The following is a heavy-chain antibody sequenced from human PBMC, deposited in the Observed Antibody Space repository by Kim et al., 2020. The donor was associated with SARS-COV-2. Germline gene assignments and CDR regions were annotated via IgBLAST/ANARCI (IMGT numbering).Heavy chain of an antibody. V-gene: IGHV3-74*01. CDR3: ERVPRITVGGMDV. Sequence: YADAVNSRFTTPRANAKNSLYLQMNILRAEDTAVYYCERVPRITVGGMDVWGQGTTVTVSS. D-gene: IGHD3-10*01. J-gene: IGHJ6*02.